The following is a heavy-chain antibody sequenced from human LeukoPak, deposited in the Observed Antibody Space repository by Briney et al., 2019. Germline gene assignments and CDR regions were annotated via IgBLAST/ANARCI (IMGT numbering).Heavy chain of an antibody. V-gene: IGHV3-7*03. D-gene: IGHD3-16*01. J-gene: IGHJ6*02. Sequence: GGSLRLSCAASGFTFSSYWMSWVRQAPGKGLEWVANIKQDGSEKFYVDSVKGRFTISRDNAKNSLYLQMSNLRAEDTAVYFCARGGGLDVWGQGATVTVSS. CDR1: GFTFSSYW. CDR3: ARGGGLDV. CDR2: IKQDGSEK.